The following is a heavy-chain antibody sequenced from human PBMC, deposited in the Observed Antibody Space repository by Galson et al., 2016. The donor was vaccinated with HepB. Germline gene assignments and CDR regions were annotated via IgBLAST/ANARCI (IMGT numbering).Heavy chain of an antibody. D-gene: IGHD3-3*01. J-gene: IGHJ5*02. CDR3: AKVGRRGYYDFWSGSWFDP. CDR1: GFTFSNYA. Sequence: SLRLSCAVSGFTFSNYAMSWVRQAPGKGLEWVSGISGSGGSTYYADSVKGRLTISRDNSNNTPYLQMNSLRAEDTAVYYCAKVGRRGYYDFWSGSWFDPWGQGTLVIVSS. CDR2: ISGSGGST. V-gene: IGHV3-23*01.